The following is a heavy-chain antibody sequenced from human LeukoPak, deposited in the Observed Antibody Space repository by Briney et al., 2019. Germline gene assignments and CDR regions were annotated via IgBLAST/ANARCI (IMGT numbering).Heavy chain of an antibody. CDR1: GGTFSSYA. J-gene: IGHJ3*02. V-gene: IGHV1-69*13. CDR2: IIPIFGTA. D-gene: IGHD3-22*01. Sequence: ASVKVSCKASGGTFSSYAISWVRQAPGQGLEWMGGIIPIFGTANYAQKFQGRVTITADESTSTACMELSSLRSEDTAVYYCARATRTYYYDSNPRHDAFDIWGQGTMVTVSS. CDR3: ARATRTYYYDSNPRHDAFDI.